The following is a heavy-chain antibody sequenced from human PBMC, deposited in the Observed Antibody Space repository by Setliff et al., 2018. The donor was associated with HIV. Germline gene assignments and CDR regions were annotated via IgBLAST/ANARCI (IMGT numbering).Heavy chain of an antibody. D-gene: IGHD3-3*01. CDR1: GGSFSGFS. V-gene: IGHV4-34*01. Sequence: SETLSLTCAVYGGSFSGFSWNWSRQPPGKGLEWIGDINNYGVTLYTSSLAGRVTISVDTSKNQFSLTLKSLTVADTALYFCSRGPTIRGSFTGVVYTAPLPSFDTWSQGSLVTSPQ. J-gene: IGHJ4*02. CDR3: SRGPTIRGSFTGVVYTAPLPSFDT. CDR2: INNYGVT.